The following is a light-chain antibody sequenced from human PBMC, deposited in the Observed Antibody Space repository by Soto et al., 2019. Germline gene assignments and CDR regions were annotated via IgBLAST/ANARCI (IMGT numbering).Light chain of an antibody. CDR1: ESFSRW. CDR2: DVS. J-gene: IGKJ4*01. Sequence: DIQMTQSPSTLSASVGDTVTITCRASESFSRWLAWYQQKPGKVPKLLIYDVSNLQSGVSSRFSGSGVGTECTLCINRLQPDDFATYYWQQYNSYPLSFGGGTRVEI. CDR3: QQYNSYPLS. V-gene: IGKV1-5*01.